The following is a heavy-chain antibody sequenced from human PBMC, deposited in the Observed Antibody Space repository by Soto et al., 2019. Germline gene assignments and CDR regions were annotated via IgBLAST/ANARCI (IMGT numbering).Heavy chain of an antibody. CDR3: AGGEHWRLVDY. J-gene: IGHJ4*02. V-gene: IGHV4-59*01. Sequence: SSDTLSLTCTVSGDSITTGYWSWLRQPPGEGLGWVGCIYNTGDNYNPSLMRRPSRSLDTCKDLFSLRRRAVTAADTAVYYCAGGEHWRLVDYCGRGNLVTVSS. CDR1: GDSITTGY. CDR2: IYNTGD. D-gene: IGHD3-16*01.